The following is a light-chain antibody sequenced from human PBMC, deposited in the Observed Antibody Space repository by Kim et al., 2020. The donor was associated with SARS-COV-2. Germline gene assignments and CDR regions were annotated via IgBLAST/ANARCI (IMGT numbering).Light chain of an antibody. J-gene: IGKJ2*04. CDR2: GTS. Sequence: EIVMTQSPATLSVSPGERSTLSCRASQSFGTSLAWYQQKPGQAPRLLLYGTSIRATGIPARFSGSGSGTEFTLTISSLQSEDFAVYYCQKYNNWTMQCRFGQGTRLEI. V-gene: IGKV3-15*01. CDR3: QKYNNWTMQCR. CDR1: QSFGTS.